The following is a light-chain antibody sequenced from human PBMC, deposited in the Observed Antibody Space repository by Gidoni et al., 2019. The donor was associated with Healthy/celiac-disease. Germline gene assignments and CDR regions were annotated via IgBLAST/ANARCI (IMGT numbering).Light chain of an antibody. CDR1: QSISSW. J-gene: IGKJ2*01. CDR2: DVS. V-gene: IGKV1-5*01. CDR3: QQYNSYSQYT. Sequence: DIQMTQSPSTLSASVGDRVTLTCRASQSISSWLAWYQQKPGKAPKLLIYDVSSLESGVPSRFSGSGSGTEFTLTISSLQPDDFATYYCQQYNSYSQYTFGQGTKLEIK.